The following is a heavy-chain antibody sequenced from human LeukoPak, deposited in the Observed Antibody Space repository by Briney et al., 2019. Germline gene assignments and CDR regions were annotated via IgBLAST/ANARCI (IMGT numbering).Heavy chain of an antibody. D-gene: IGHD4-17*01. J-gene: IGHJ4*02. Sequence: PSETLSLTCTVSGAPVSSHFWSWIRQPPGKGLEWVGYIYYTGSSNYNPSLKSRVAMSVDTSKNQFSLRLSSVTAADTAVYFCARHVGAWHHIDFWGQGTLFTVSS. CDR1: GAPVSSHF. CDR3: ARHVGAWHHIDF. CDR2: IYYTGSS. V-gene: IGHV4-59*08.